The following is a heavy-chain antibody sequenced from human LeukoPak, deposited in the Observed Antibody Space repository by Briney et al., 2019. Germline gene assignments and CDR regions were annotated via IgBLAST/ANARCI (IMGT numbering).Heavy chain of an antibody. CDR2: IYYSGST. D-gene: IGHD2-2*01. CDR1: GGSISSGDYY. V-gene: IGHV4-30-4*08. J-gene: IGHJ5*02. CDR3: ARFDCSSTSCAGGWFDP. Sequence: SQTLSLTCTVSGGSISSGDYYWSWIRQPPGTGLEWIVYIYYSGSTYYNPSLKSRVTISVDTSKNQFSLKLSSVTAADTAVYYCARFDCSSTSCAGGWFDPWGQGTLVTVSS.